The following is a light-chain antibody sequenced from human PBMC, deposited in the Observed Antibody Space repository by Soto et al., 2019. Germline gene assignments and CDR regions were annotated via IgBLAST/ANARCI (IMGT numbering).Light chain of an antibody. V-gene: IGKV1-5*01. CDR3: QQYDSYSWT. Sequence: DIPMTQSPSTLSASVGDRVTITCRASQTISSWLAWYQQLPGKAPKLLIYDAYTLETGVPSRFSGSGSGTDCTLTISSLQADDFATYYCQQYDSYSWTFGQGTKVDI. J-gene: IGKJ1*01. CDR2: DAY. CDR1: QTISSW.